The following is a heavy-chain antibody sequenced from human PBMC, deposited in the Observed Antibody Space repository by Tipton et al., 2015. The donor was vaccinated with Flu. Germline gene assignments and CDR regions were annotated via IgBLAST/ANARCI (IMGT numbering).Heavy chain of an antibody. D-gene: IGHD2/OR15-2a*01. CDR2: IYYSGST. CDR1: GGSISSSSYY. V-gene: IGHV4-39*07. Sequence: TLSLTCIVSGGSISSSSYYWGWVRQSPGKGLEWIGSIYYSGSTYYNPSLESRVTMSVDTSKNQFSLKMSTVTAADTAIYYCARADGASTYPYHYYGMGVWGQGTTVAVSS. CDR3: ARADGASTYPYHYYGMGV. J-gene: IGHJ6*02.